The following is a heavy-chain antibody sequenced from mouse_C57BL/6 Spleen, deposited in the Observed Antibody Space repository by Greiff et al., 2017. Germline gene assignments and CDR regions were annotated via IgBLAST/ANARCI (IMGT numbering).Heavy chain of an antibody. J-gene: IGHJ4*01. CDR1: GYSFTDYN. D-gene: IGHD1-1*01. CDR2: INPNYGTT. Sequence: EVKLVESGPELVKPGASVKISCKASGYSFTDYNMNWVKHSNGKSLEWIGVINPNYGTTSYNQKFKGKATLTVDQSSSTAYMQLNSLTSEDSAVYYCARANLATVVVYYYAMDYWGQGTSVTVSS. CDR3: ARANLATVVVYYYAMDY. V-gene: IGHV1-39*01.